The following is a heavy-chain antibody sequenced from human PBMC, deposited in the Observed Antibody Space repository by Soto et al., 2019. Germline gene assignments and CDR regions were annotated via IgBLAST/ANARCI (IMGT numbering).Heavy chain of an antibody. CDR1: GYTFTSYA. D-gene: IGHD3-3*01. V-gene: IGHV1-3*01. CDR2: INAGNGNT. J-gene: IGHJ6*03. Sequence: GASVKVSCKASGYTFTSYAMHWVRQAPGQRLEWMGWINAGNGNTKYSQKFQGRVTITRDTSASTAYMELSSLRSEDTAVYYCARDTVFGVQVYYYYYMDVWGKGTTVTVSS. CDR3: ARDTVFGVQVYYYYYMDV.